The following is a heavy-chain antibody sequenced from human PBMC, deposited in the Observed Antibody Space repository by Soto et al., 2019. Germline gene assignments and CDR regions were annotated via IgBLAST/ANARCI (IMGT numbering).Heavy chain of an antibody. CDR2: INHSGST. D-gene: IGHD3-22*01. CDR1: GGPFSGYY. J-gene: IGHJ4*02. V-gene: IGHV4-34*01. Sequence: PSETLSLTCAVYGGPFSGYYWSWIRQPPGKGLEWIGEINHSGSTNYNPSLKSRVTISVDTSKNQYSLKLSSVTAADTAVYYCARGTHYYDSIGYSHFFDYWGQGTLVTVSS. CDR3: ARGTHYYDSIGYSHFFDY.